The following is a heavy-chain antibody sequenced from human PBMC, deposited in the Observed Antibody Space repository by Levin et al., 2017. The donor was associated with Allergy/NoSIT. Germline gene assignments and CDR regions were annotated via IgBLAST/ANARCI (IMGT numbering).Heavy chain of an antibody. Sequence: AGGSLRLSCAASGFTFSNYDMHWVRQAPGKGLEWVAVISYDGSNKYYADSVKGRFTISRDNSKNTLYLQMNSLRAEDTAVYYCAKDLSYGGTGNYWGQGTLVTVSS. D-gene: IGHD1-14*01. V-gene: IGHV3-30*18. CDR3: AKDLSYGGTGNY. CDR1: GFTFSNYD. J-gene: IGHJ4*02. CDR2: ISYDGSNK.